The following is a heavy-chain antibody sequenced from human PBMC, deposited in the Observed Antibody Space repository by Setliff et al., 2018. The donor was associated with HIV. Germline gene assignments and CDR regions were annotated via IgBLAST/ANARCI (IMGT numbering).Heavy chain of an antibody. CDR3: ARHQGGSYSPHYSFDY. J-gene: IGHJ4*02. Sequence: SETLSLTCAVSGGSISSYYWSWIRQPPGKGLEWIGYIYYSGSTNYNPSLKSRVTISVDTSKNQFSLKLSSVTATDTAVYYCARHQGGSYSPHYSFDYWGQGTLVTVSS. V-gene: IGHV4-59*01. CDR1: GGSISSYY. CDR2: IYYSGST. D-gene: IGHD1-26*01.